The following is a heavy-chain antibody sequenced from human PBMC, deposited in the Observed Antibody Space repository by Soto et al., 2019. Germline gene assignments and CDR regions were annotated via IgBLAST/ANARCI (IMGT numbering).Heavy chain of an antibody. CDR3: AKTWNDRKYYFDY. D-gene: IGHD1-1*01. Sequence: QVQLVESGGGVVQPGRSLRLSCAASGFTFSSYGMHWVRQAPGKGLEWVAVISYDGTNKYYADSVQGRFTVARDNAKNTLSLQMNSLRADDTAVYYCAKTWNDRKYYFDYWGQGTLVTVSS. CDR1: GFTFSSYG. V-gene: IGHV3-30*18. CDR2: ISYDGTNK. J-gene: IGHJ4*02.